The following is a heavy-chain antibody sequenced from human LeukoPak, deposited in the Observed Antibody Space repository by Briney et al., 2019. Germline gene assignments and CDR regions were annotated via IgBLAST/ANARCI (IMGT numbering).Heavy chain of an antibody. CDR3: ARGRSYGFDFDS. D-gene: IGHD5-18*01. J-gene: IGHJ4*02. CDR2: KYYSGST. V-gene: IGHV4-61*01. CDR1: GVSINTCCYY. Sequence: SETLSLTCDVSGVSINTCCYYWTWIRQPPGKGLEWIGYKYYSGSTRYNSSLRSRLTISLDTSKNQFSLRLTSVTAADTAVYYCARGRSYGFDFDSWGPGTLVIVAS.